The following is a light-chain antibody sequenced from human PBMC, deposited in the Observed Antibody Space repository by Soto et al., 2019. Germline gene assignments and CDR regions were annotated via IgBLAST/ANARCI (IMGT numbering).Light chain of an antibody. CDR3: HQRSNWPPIT. CDR1: QSVSSY. V-gene: IGKV3-11*01. J-gene: IGKJ5*01. Sequence: EIVLTQSPSTLSLSPGERATLSCRASQSVSSYLAWYQQKPGQAPRLLIYGASTRATGIPARFSGSGSGTDFTLTISSLEPEDFAVYYCHQRSNWPPITFGQGTRLEIK. CDR2: GAS.